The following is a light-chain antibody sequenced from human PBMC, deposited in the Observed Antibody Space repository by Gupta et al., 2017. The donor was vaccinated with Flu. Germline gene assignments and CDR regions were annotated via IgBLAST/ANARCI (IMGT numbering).Light chain of an antibody. CDR3: QHYNSYSWT. CDR1: QSISSW. Sequence: DIQMTPSPSTLSASVGDRVTITCRASQSISSWLAWYQQKPGKAPKLLIYKASSVESGVPSRFSGSGSGTEFTLTISSLQPDDFATYYCQHYNSYSWTFGQGTKVEIK. V-gene: IGKV1-5*03. J-gene: IGKJ1*01. CDR2: KAS.